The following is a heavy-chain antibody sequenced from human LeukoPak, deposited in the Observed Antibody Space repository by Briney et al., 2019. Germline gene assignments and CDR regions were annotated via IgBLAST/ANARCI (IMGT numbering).Heavy chain of an antibody. CDR2: ISRGGSVS. V-gene: IGHV3-48*04. D-gene: IGHD1-26*01. CDR1: GFTFSNYN. J-gene: IGHJ4*01. CDR3: ARAGIVGAVFDF. Sequence: PGGSLRLSCAASGFTFSNYNMNWVRQAPGKGLEWVSCISRGGSVSYYADSVKGRFTISRDTAKNSLYLQMNSLRAEDTAVYYCARAGIVGAVFDFWGHGTLVTVSS.